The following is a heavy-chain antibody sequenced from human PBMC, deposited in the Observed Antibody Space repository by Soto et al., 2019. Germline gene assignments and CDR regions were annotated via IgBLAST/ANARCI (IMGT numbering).Heavy chain of an antibody. Sequence: QVQLVESGGGVVQPGRSLRLSCAASGFTFSSYAMHWVRQAPGKGLEWVAVISYDGSNKYYADSVKGRVTISRDNSKNTRYLQMNSLRAEDTAVYYCARVAVEMATIHVFDYWGQGTLVTVSS. CDR2: ISYDGSNK. D-gene: IGHD5-12*01. V-gene: IGHV3-30-3*01. J-gene: IGHJ4*02. CDR1: GFTFSSYA. CDR3: ARVAVEMATIHVFDY.